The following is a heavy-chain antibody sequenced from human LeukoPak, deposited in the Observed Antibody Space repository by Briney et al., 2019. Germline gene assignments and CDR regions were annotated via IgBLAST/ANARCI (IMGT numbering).Heavy chain of an antibody. V-gene: IGHV5-51*03. Sequence: GESLKISCKGSGYSFTSYWIGWVRQMPGKGLEWMGIIYPGDSDTRYSPSFQGQVTISADKSISTAYLQGSSLKASDTAMYYCASQNYCGGDCYSVYFQHWGQGTLVTVSS. CDR2: IYPGDSDT. CDR3: ASQNYCGGDCYSVYFQH. D-gene: IGHD2-21*02. J-gene: IGHJ1*01. CDR1: GYSFTSYW.